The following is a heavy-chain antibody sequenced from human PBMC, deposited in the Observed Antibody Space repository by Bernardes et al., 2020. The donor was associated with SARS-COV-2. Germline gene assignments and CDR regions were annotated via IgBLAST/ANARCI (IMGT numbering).Heavy chain of an antibody. V-gene: IGHV1-2*02. CDR2: INPHSGGT. J-gene: IGHJ3*02. CDR1: GYTLSDYY. D-gene: IGHD1-26*01. Sequence: ASVKVSCKASGYTLSDYYMHWVRQAPGQGLEWMGWINPHSGGTNYAQKFQGRVTVTRDTSISTAYMELSRLTSDDTAVYYCAIDLDRLYSGSRTDAFDIWGQGTMVTVSS. CDR3: AIDLDRLYSGSRTDAFDI.